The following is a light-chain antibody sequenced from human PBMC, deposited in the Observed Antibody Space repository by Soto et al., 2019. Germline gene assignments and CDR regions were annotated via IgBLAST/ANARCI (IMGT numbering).Light chain of an antibody. CDR3: QKSDHLPL. J-gene: IGKJ3*01. CDR2: DAY. CDR1: HGIGNS. Sequence: DIQMTQSPPSLSASVGDRVTITCPASHGIGNSLNWYQAKPGQAPKLVIYDAYNLETGVPSTFSGSGYGTLFTFTISGLRPEDIATYYCQKSDHLPLFGPGTKVDLK. V-gene: IGKV1-33*01.